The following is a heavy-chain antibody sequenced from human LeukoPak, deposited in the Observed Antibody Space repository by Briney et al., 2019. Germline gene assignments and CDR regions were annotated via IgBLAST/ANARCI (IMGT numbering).Heavy chain of an antibody. CDR3: ARGKAVAGTGYYYYYMDV. J-gene: IGHJ6*03. CDR1: GYTFTIYG. Sequence: GASVKVSCKASGYTFTIYGISWVRQAPGQGIEWMGWISAYKGNTNYAQKLQGRVTMTTDTSTSTAYMELRSLRSDDPAVYYCARGKAVAGTGYYYYYMDVWGKGTTVTVSS. CDR2: ISAYKGNT. D-gene: IGHD6-19*01. V-gene: IGHV1-18*01.